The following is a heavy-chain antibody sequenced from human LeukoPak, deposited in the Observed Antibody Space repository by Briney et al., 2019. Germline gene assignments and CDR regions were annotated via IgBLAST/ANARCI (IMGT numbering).Heavy chain of an antibody. Sequence: ASVKVSCKASGYTFTSYAMNWVRQAPGQGLEWMGWINTNTGNPTYAQGFTGRFVFSLDTSVSTAYLQISSLKAEDTAVYYCARDPAEVLLWFGDPPWFDPWGQGNLVTVSS. D-gene: IGHD3-10*01. V-gene: IGHV7-4-1*02. CDR3: ARDPAEVLLWFGDPPWFDP. CDR1: GYTFTSYA. CDR2: INTNTGNP. J-gene: IGHJ5*02.